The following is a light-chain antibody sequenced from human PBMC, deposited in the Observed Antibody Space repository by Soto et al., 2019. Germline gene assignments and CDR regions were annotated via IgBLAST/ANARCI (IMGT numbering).Light chain of an antibody. Sequence: EIVMTQSPATLSVSPGERATLSCRASQSVSSNLAWYQQKPGQAPRLLISGASSRAPGIPDRFSGSGSGTDFTLTISRLEPEDFAVYYCQQYSSSPRTFGQGTKVDIK. CDR2: GAS. J-gene: IGKJ1*01. CDR3: QQYSSSPRT. CDR1: QSVSSN. V-gene: IGKV3-20*01.